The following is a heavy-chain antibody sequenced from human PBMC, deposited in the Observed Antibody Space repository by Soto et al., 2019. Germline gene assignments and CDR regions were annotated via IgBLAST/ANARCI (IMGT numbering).Heavy chain of an antibody. V-gene: IGHV3-15*01. D-gene: IGHD3-3*01. J-gene: IGHJ5*02. Sequence: GDSLRLSYATCGFTFINAWMGVVRQATGRGLEWVGRIKSKTDGGTADYAAPVKGRFTISRDDSKNTLFLQMNSLKTEGTAVYYCTTVERVDDFIVDPWGQGT. CDR2: IKSKTDGGTA. CDR3: TTVERVDDFIVDP. CDR1: GFTFINAW.